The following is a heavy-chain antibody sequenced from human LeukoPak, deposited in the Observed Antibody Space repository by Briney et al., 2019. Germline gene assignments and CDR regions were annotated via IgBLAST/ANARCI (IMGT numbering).Heavy chain of an antibody. Sequence: SVKVSCKASGGTFSSYAISWVRQAPGQGLEWMGGMIPIFGTANYAQKFQGRVTITADESTSTAYMELSSLRSEDTAVYYCAMLGYCSGGSCYQPAEYFQHWGQGTLVTVSS. CDR2: MIPIFGTA. J-gene: IGHJ1*01. V-gene: IGHV1-69*13. CDR1: GGTFSSYA. D-gene: IGHD2-15*01. CDR3: AMLGYCSGGSCYQPAEYFQH.